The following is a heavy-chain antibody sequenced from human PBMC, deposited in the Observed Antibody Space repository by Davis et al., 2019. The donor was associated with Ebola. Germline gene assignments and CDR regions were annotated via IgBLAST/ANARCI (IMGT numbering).Heavy chain of an antibody. J-gene: IGHJ4*02. Sequence: SETLSLTCAVSGDSIRSYHWWCWVRQSPERRLEWIGEISHNGPTNYNPSLQSRVTISVDTSGNQFSLNLNSLTAADTAVYFCVSQSAAILGMPGYFFDRWGQGTLVTVSS. V-gene: IGHV4-4*02. CDR3: VSQSAAILGMPGYFFDR. CDR1: GDSIRSYHW. CDR2: ISHNGPT. D-gene: IGHD2-2*02.